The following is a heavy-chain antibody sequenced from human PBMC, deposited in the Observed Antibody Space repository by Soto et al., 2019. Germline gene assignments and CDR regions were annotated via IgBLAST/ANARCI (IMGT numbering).Heavy chain of an antibody. V-gene: IGHV1-69*06. J-gene: IGHJ5*02. Sequence: SVKVSCKASGGTFSNYAFSWVRQAPGQGLEWMGGIIPVFNTTNYAQRFQGRVTITADKIMSTVYMELTSLTSDDTAVYFCARRRGRGNYLFDPWGQGTLVTVSS. CDR2: IIPVFNTT. D-gene: IGHD3-10*01. CDR3: ARRRGRGNYLFDP. CDR1: GGTFSNYA.